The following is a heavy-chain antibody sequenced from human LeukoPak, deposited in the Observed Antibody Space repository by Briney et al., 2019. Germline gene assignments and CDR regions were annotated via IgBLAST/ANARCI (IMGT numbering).Heavy chain of an antibody. CDR2: TSGSGGST. V-gene: IGHV3-23*01. J-gene: IGHJ4*02. Sequence: GGSLRLSCAASGFTFTSYAMSWVRQAPGKGLEWVSATSGSGGSTYYADSVKGRFTISSDNSKNTLYLQMNGLRTEDTAVYYCAKDRLLNCRGDCYIFDYWGQGTVVTVSS. D-gene: IGHD2-21*02. CDR1: GFTFTSYA. CDR3: AKDRLLNCRGDCYIFDY.